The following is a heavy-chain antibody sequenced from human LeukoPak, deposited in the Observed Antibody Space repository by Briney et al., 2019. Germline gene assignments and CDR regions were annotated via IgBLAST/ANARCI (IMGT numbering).Heavy chain of an antibody. CDR2: MSPNSGDT. V-gene: IGHV1-8*01. CDR3: ARGPPNWGYDY. D-gene: IGHD7-27*01. CDR1: GYTFTGYD. J-gene: IGHJ4*02. Sequence: GASVKVSCKASGYTFTGYDFNWVRQATGQRPEWMGWMSPNSGDTGYAQKFQDRVTMTRNTSISTAYMELSSLRSDDTAVYYCARGPPNWGYDYWGPGTLVTVSS.